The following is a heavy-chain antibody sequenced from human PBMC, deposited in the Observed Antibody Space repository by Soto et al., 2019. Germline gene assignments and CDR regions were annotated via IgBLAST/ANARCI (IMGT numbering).Heavy chain of an antibody. CDR3: VRVVRSLDWYFDL. D-gene: IGHD2-21*01. CDR1: GDSFSSSDYY. J-gene: IGHJ2*01. Sequence: QVQLQASGPGVVKPSQTLSLTCTVSGDSFSSSDYYWSWVRQPPGKGLEWLGYIYYTGTTYYSPSLQSQSRITISRDSSKNQFSLRLNSVTAADTAVYYCVRVVRSLDWYFDLWGRGTLVTVS. V-gene: IGHV4-30-4*01. CDR2: IYYTGTT.